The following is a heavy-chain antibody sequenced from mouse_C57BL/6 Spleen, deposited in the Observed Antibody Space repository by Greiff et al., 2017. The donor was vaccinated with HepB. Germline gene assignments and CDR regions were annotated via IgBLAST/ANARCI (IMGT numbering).Heavy chain of an antibody. CDR3: ARGKLTGDDY. Sequence: VKLLESGAELVKPGASVKISCKASGYAFSSYWMNWVKQRPGKGLEWIGQIYPGDGDTNYNGKFKGKATLTADKSSSTAYMQLSSLTSEDSAVYCCARGKLTGDDYWGQGTTLTVSS. CDR2: IYPGDGDT. V-gene: IGHV1-80*01. D-gene: IGHD4-1*01. J-gene: IGHJ2*01. CDR1: GYAFSSYW.